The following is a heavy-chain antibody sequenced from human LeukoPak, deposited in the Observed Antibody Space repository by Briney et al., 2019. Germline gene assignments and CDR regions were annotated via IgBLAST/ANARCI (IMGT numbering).Heavy chain of an antibody. CDR1: GFTFSSYW. CDR3: AREEWWFDS. Sequence: GGSLRLSCAASGFTFSSYWMSWVRQAPGKGLEWVANIKYDGSEKQYVDSVEGRFTISRDNAKNSLYLQMNSPRADDTAVYYCAREEWWFDSWGQGTLVTVSS. V-gene: IGHV3-7*01. CDR2: IKYDGSEK. J-gene: IGHJ5*01. D-gene: IGHD2-8*01.